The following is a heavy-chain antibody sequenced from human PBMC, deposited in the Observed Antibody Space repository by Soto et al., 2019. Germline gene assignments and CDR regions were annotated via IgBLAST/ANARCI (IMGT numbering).Heavy chain of an antibody. D-gene: IGHD3-16*01. V-gene: IGHV1-18*01. CDR1: GYSFTNYA. CDR2: ISPFHGDT. CDR3: ARSDHVDRYFDY. Sequence: QVELVQSGPEVKKPGASMKVSCKASGYSFTNYAIGWVRQAPGQGLEWVGWISPFHGDTNYAQNFQGRITVTTDSSTSTAYMDLGRLRSDDTAVYYCARSDHVDRYFDYWGQGTRITVSS. J-gene: IGHJ4*02.